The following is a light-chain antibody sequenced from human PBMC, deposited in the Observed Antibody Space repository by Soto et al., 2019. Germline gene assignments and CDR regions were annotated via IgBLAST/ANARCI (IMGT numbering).Light chain of an antibody. V-gene: IGKV1-6*02. CDR3: LQDFQFPLS. CDR2: AAS. J-gene: IGKJ4*01. CDR1: QGIGND. Sequence: AIQMTQSPSSLSASVGDRVTITCRASQGIGNDLAWYQQKPGKAPKLLIYAASTLKSGVPTRVSGNGSGTDFTLTISSLPPGDLAYYYCLQDFQFPLSFGGGTKVEIK.